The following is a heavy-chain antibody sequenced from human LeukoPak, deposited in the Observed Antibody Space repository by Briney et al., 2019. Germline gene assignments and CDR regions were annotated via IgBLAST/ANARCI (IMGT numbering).Heavy chain of an antibody. CDR1: GGSISSSSYY. V-gene: IGHV4-39*07. J-gene: IGHJ4*02. CDR3: ASCSGYYYEKGFDY. CDR2: IYYSGST. Sequence: SETLSLPCTVSGGSISSSSYYWGWIRQPPGKGLEWHGSIYYSGSTYYNPSLTSRDTISVDPSQTQCSLELIYWSDDVTSVYYGASCSGYYYEKGFDYWGQGTLVTVSS. D-gene: IGHD3-22*01.